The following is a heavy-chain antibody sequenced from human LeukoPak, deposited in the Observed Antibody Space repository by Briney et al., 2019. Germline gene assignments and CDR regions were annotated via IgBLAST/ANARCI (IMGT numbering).Heavy chain of an antibody. CDR3: AREAYDILTGYSYYFDY. J-gene: IGHJ4*02. CDR1: GFTFSSYS. V-gene: IGHV3-21*01. D-gene: IGHD3-9*01. Sequence: PGGSLRLSCAASGFTFSSYSMNWVRQAPGKGLEWVSSISSSSSYIYYADSVKGRFTISRGNAKNSLYLQMNSLRAEDTAVYYCAREAYDILTGYSYYFDYWGQGTLVTVSS. CDR2: ISSSSSYI.